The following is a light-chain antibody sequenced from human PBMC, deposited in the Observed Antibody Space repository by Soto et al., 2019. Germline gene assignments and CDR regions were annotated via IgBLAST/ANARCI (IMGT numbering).Light chain of an antibody. Sequence: QPVLTQPASVSGTPGQSIAISCTGTSRDVGGYNYVSWYQQHPGKAPKLMIYDVSNRPSGISNRFSGSKSGNTASLTISGLQAEDEADYYCSSYTSSSTYVLGTGTKVTVL. CDR3: SSYTSSSTYV. CDR2: DVS. CDR1: SRDVGGYNY. V-gene: IGLV2-14*01. J-gene: IGLJ1*01.